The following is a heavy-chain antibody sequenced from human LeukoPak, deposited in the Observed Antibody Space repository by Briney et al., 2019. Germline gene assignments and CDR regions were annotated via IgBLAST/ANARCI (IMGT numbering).Heavy chain of an antibody. J-gene: IGHJ2*01. CDR3: ARDRPPRNFDL. Sequence: GGSLRLSCAASGFTFSSYGMHWVRQAPGKGLEWVAVIWYDGSNKYYADSVKGRFTISRDNSKNTLYLRMNSLRAEDTAVYYCARDRPPRNFDLWGRGTLVTVSS. CDR2: IWYDGSNK. CDR1: GFTFSSYG. V-gene: IGHV3-33*01.